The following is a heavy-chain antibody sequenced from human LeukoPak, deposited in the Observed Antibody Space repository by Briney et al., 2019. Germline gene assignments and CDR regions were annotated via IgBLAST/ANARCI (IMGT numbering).Heavy chain of an antibody. V-gene: IGHV3-9*01. J-gene: IGHJ4*02. Sequence: PGGSLRLSCAASGFTFDNYAMPWVRQAPGKGLEWVSGISWNSGSIGYADSVKGRFTISRDNAKNSLYLQMNSLRAEDTALYYCAKDPMGYYDSSGAGYYFDYWGQGTLVTVSS. CDR1: GFTFDNYA. CDR3: AKDPMGYYDSSGAGYYFDY. CDR2: ISWNSGSI. D-gene: IGHD3-22*01.